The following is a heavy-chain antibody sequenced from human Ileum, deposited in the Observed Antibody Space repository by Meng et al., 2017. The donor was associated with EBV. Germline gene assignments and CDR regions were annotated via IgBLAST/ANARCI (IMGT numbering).Heavy chain of an antibody. CDR2: ITSSGHAV. V-gene: IGHV3-11*01. D-gene: IGHD5-12*01. Sequence: SGGSLVSRGGALSLSWEVSGFTFRDYTKGWIRQAPGKGLEWLSYITSSGHAVEYADSVKGRFTISRDNAKNSLYLQMNSLRAEDTAVYYCARENSGGFSGCNYWGQGTLVTVSS. CDR1: GFTFRDYT. J-gene: IGHJ4*02. CDR3: ARENSGGFSGCNY.